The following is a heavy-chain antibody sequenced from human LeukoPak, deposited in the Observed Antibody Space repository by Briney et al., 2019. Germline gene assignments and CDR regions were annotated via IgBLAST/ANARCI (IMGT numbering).Heavy chain of an antibody. D-gene: IGHD3-22*01. V-gene: IGHV1-2*06. CDR1: GYTFTGYY. CDR3: AVGSSGPSIFDY. Sequence: ASVKVSCKASGYTFTGYYMHWVRQAPGQGLEWMGRINPNSGGTNYAQKFQGRVTMTRDTSISTAYMELSRLRSEDTAVYYCAVGSSGPSIFDYWGQGTLVTISS. J-gene: IGHJ4*02. CDR2: INPNSGGT.